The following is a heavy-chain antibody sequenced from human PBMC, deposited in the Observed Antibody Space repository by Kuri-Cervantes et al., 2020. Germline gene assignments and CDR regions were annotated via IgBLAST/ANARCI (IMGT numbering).Heavy chain of an antibody. J-gene: IGHJ3*02. V-gene: IGHV3-7*01. CDR1: GFTFSSYW. CDR2: IKEDGRDK. Sequence: GESLKISCAASGFTFSSYWVTWVRRAPGKGLEWVANIKEDGRDKYYVDSLKGRFTISRDNAKNSLYLQMNSLRVEDTAVYYCARDVRLFDIWGQGTMVTVSS. CDR3: ARDVRLFDI.